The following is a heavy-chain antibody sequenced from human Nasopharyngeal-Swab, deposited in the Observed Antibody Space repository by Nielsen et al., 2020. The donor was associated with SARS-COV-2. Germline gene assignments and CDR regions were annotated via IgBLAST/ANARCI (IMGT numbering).Heavy chain of an antibody. CDR1: GYTFTSYY. D-gene: IGHD2-2*01. V-gene: IGHV1-46*01. Sequence: ASVKVSCKASGYTFTSYYMHWVRQAPGQGLEWMGIFNPSGGSTSYAQKFQGRVTMTRDTSTSTVYMELSSLRSEDTAVYYCAREEDIVVVPAAGLDYWGQGTLVTVSS. J-gene: IGHJ4*02. CDR2: FNPSGGST. CDR3: AREEDIVVVPAAGLDY.